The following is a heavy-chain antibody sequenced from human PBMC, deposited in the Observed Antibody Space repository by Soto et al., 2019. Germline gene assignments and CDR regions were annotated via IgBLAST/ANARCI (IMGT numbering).Heavy chain of an antibody. CDR3: VRVGKRQQLEAFDI. CDR2: IGTAGDT. D-gene: IGHD6-13*01. CDR1: GFTFSSYD. J-gene: IGHJ3*02. V-gene: IGHV3-13*01. Sequence: EVQLVESGGGLVQPGGSLRLSCAASGFTFSSYDMHWVRQATGKGLEWVSAIGTAGDTYYPGSVKGRFTISRENAKNSLYLQMNSLRAGDTAVYYCVRVGKRQQLEAFDIWGQGTMVTVSS.